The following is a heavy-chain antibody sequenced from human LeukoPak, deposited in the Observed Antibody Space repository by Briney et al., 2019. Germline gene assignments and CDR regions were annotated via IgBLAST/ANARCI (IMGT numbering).Heavy chain of an antibody. Sequence: SETLSLTCAVYGGSFSGYYWSWIRQPPGKGLEWIGEVNHSGSTNYNPSLKSRVTISADTSKNQFSLKLSSVTAADTAVYYCARQKKGQYYYYYMDVWDKGTTVTISS. J-gene: IGHJ6*03. CDR3: ARQKKGQYYYYYMDV. CDR2: VNHSGST. CDR1: GGSFSGYY. V-gene: IGHV4-34*01.